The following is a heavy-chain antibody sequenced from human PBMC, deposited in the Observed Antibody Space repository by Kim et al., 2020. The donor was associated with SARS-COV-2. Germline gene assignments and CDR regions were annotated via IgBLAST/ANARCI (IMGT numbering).Heavy chain of an antibody. CDR2: ISHSGST. D-gene: IGHD3-9*01. CDR3: ATNAGYFRFPFDY. Sequence: SETLSLTCTVSGGSISGYYWSWVRQSPGKGLEWIAYISHSGSTDYNPSLKSRVTMSVDTSKNQFSLRLTSVTAADTAVYYCATNAGYFRFPFDYWGQGTLVTVSS. CDR1: GGSISGYY. J-gene: IGHJ4*02. V-gene: IGHV4-59*12.